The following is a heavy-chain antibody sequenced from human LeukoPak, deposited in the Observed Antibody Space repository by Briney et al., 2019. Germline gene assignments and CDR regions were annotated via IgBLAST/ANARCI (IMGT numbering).Heavy chain of an antibody. D-gene: IGHD1-1*01. CDR3: ARVASTTRRHDAFDI. Sequence: PGGSLRLSCAASGFTFRSYSMNWVRQAPGKGLEWVSYISSSSSTIYYADSVKGRFTISRDNGKNSLYLQMNSLRAEDTAVYYCARVASTTRRHDAFDIWGQGTMVTISS. J-gene: IGHJ3*02. V-gene: IGHV3-48*01. CDR2: ISSSSSTI. CDR1: GFTFRSYS.